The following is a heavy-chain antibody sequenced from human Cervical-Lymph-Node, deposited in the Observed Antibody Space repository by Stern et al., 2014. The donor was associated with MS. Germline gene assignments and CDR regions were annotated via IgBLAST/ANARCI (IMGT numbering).Heavy chain of an antibody. Sequence: QVQLEESGPGLVKPSQTLSLTCTVSGGSISSGGYSWSWIRQPPGKGLEWIGYLNYSGSTYYNPTLKSRVTISVDASKNQFSLKLSSVTAADTAVYYCARVSYDFWSGYYPFDYWGQGTLVTVSS. V-gene: IGHV4-31*03. D-gene: IGHD3-3*01. CDR2: LNYSGST. CDR1: GGSISSGGYS. CDR3: ARVSYDFWSGYYPFDY. J-gene: IGHJ4*02.